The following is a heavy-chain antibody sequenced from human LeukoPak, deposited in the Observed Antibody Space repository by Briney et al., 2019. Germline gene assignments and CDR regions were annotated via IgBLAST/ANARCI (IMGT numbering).Heavy chain of an antibody. D-gene: IGHD3-22*01. Sequence: SETLSLTCAVYGGSFSGYYWSWIRQPPGKGLEWIGEINHSGSTNYNPSLKSRVTISVDTSKNQFSLKLSSVTAADTAVYYCAGDDYYDSSGYYDYWGQGTLVTVSS. J-gene: IGHJ4*02. CDR3: AGDDYYDSSGYYDY. CDR2: INHSGST. CDR1: GGSFSGYY. V-gene: IGHV4-34*01.